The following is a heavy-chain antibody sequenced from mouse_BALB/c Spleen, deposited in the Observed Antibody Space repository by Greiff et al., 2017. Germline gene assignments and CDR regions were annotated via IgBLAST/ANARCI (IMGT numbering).Heavy chain of an antibody. CDR2: IWGDGST. V-gene: IGHV2-6-7*01. J-gene: IGHJ4*01. CDR3: ARAIYYGYDYYAMDY. D-gene: IGHD2-2*01. Sequence: QVQLKESGPGLVAPSQSLSITCTVSGFSLTGYGVNWVRQPPGKGLEWLGMIWGDGSTDYNSALKSRLSISKDNSKSQVFLKMNSLQTDDTAMYYCARAIYYGYDYYAMDYWGQGTSVTVSS. CDR1: GFSLTGYG.